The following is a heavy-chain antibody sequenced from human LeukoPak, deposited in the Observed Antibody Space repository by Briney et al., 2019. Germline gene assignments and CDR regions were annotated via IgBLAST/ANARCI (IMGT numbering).Heavy chain of an antibody. V-gene: IGHV1-58*01. CDR1: GFTFTSSA. J-gene: IGHJ4*02. D-gene: IGHD1-7*01. CDR2: IVVGSGNT. CDR3: AADRYNWNYVANY. Sequence: SLKVSCKASGFTFTSSAVQWVRQARGQHLQWIGWIVVGSGNTNYAQKFQERVTITRDMSTSTAYMELSSLRSEDTAVYYCAADRYNWNYVANYWGQGTLVTVSS.